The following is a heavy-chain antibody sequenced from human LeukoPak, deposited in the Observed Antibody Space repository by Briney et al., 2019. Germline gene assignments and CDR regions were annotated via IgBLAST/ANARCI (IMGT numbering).Heavy chain of an antibody. D-gene: IGHD1-26*01. V-gene: IGHV3-23*01. Sequence: GGSLRLSCAASGFTFSSNTMSWVRQAAGKGLEWVSGISGSGSSTYYADSVKGRFTISRDNSKNTLYLQMNSLRVEDTAVYYFAKEVSGSYSPTDYWGQGTLVTVSS. J-gene: IGHJ4*02. CDR1: GFTFSSNT. CDR2: ISGSGSST. CDR3: AKEVSGSYSPTDY.